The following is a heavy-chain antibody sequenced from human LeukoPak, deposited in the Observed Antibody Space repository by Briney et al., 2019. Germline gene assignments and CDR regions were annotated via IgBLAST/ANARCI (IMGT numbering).Heavy chain of an antibody. D-gene: IGHD2-15*01. V-gene: IGHV3-23*01. Sequence: GGPLRLSWVVPPVTFATPAMSGAAQAPGKGREWVSAVSAGGSNTYYAESVEGRFTISRDNSKDTLYLQMDSLRVEDTAHYFCARINCSGGTCYDYFDDWGQGTLVTVSS. CDR3: ARINCSGGTCYDYFDD. CDR2: VSAGGSNT. CDR1: PVTFATPA. J-gene: IGHJ4*02.